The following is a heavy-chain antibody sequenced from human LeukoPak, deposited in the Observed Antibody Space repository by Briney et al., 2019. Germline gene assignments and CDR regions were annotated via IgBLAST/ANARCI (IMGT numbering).Heavy chain of an antibody. CDR1: GFTFSSYS. D-gene: IGHD2-2*01. V-gene: IGHV3-21*01. CDR2: ISSSSGYI. Sequence: GGSLRLSCAASGFTFSSYSMNWARQAPGKGLEWVSSISSSSGYIYYADSVKGRFTISRDNAKNSLYLQMNSLRAEDTAVYYCARDPPRCSSTSCYAFDIWGQGTMVTVSS. CDR3: ARDPPRCSSTSCYAFDI. J-gene: IGHJ3*02.